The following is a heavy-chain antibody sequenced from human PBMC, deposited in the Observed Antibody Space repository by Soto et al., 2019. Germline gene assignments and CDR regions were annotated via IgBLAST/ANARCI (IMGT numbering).Heavy chain of an antibody. Sequence: SETLSLTCAVYGGSFSGYYWSWIRQPPGKGLEWIGEINHSGSTNYNPSLKSRVTISVDTSKNQFSLKLSSVTAADTAVYYCARLKPGTTSGAFDIWGKGKMVTVSS. CDR2: INHSGST. CDR1: GGSFSGYY. J-gene: IGHJ3*02. D-gene: IGHD1-1*01. V-gene: IGHV4-34*01. CDR3: ARLKPGTTSGAFDI.